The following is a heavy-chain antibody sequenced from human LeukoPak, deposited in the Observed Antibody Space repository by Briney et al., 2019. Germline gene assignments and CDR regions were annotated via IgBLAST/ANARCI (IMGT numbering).Heavy chain of an antibody. CDR2: ISYDGSNK. D-gene: IGHD6-19*01. CDR1: GFTFSSYA. Sequence: GRSLRLSCAASGFTFSSYAMHWVHQAPGKGLEWVAVISYDGSNKYYADSVKGRFTISRDNSKNTLYLQMSSLRAEDTAVYYCARAPKAVAAFDYWGQGTLVTVSS. CDR3: ARAPKAVAAFDY. J-gene: IGHJ4*02. V-gene: IGHV3-30-3*01.